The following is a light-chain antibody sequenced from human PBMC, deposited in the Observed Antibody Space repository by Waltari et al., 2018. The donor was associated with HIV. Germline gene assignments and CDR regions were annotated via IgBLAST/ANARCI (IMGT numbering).Light chain of an antibody. CDR2: DDS. J-gene: IGLJ2*01. CDR3: QVWYSLTDPVV. Sequence: SYVLTQPPSVSVAPGQTARIAWGGNRLGTKSVNRYQQKPGQAPVLVVSDDSDRPSGIPERFSGSKSGNAATLTISRVEVGDEADYYCQVWYSLTDPVVFGGGTKLTVL. V-gene: IGLV3-21*02. CDR1: RLGTKS.